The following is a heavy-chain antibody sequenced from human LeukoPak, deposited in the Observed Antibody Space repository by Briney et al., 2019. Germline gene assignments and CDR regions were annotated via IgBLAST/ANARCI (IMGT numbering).Heavy chain of an antibody. CDR1: GGTFSSYA. Sequence: ASVKVSCKASGGTFSSYAISWVRQAPGQGLEWMGRIIPILGIANYAQKFQGRVTITADKSTSTAYMELSSLRSEDTAVYYCARDKSGVRYNWFDPWCQGTLVTVSS. CDR2: IIPILGIA. D-gene: IGHD3-10*01. CDR3: ARDKSGVRYNWFDP. J-gene: IGHJ5*02. V-gene: IGHV1-69*04.